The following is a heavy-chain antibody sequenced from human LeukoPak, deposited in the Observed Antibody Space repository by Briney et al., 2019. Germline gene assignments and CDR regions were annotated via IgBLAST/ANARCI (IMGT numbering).Heavy chain of an antibody. J-gene: IGHJ4*02. V-gene: IGHV3-21*01. Sequence: GGSVRLSCAASGFTFSSYSMNWVRQAPGKGLEWVSSISSSSSYIYYADSVKGRFTISRDNAKNSLYLQMNSLRVEDTAVYYCARGYCSSTSCYLGYWGQGTLVTVSS. CDR2: ISSSSSYI. D-gene: IGHD2-2*01. CDR1: GFTFSSYS. CDR3: ARGYCSSTSCYLGY.